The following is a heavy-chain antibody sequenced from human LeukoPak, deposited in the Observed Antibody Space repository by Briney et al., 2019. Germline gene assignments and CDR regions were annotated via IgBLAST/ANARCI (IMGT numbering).Heavy chain of an antibody. CDR2: ISAYNGIT. CDR1: VYTFTSYG. D-gene: IGHD6-13*01. Sequence: APVKVSCKAFVYTFTSYGISWVRQAPGQGLECRGWISAYNGITHSAQTLQGRVTMTTDTPTSTAYMELRILRSDDTAVYYCARDPLAAAGTYRYYYYMDVWGKGTTVTVSS. J-gene: IGHJ6*03. CDR3: ARDPLAAAGTYRYYYYMDV. V-gene: IGHV1-18*01.